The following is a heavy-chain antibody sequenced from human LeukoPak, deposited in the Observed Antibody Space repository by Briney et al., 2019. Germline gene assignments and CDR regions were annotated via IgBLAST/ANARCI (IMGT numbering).Heavy chain of an antibody. Sequence: PGGSLRLSCAASGFTFSSYAMSWVRQAPGKGLEWVSTISGSGVSAYYAESVKGRFTISRDNSKNTLYLQMNSLRAEDTALYYCAKDRAVAATPYNWFDPWGQGIPVTVSS. CDR1: GFTFSSYA. CDR3: AKDRAVAATPYNWFDP. J-gene: IGHJ5*02. CDR2: ISGSGVSA. V-gene: IGHV3-23*01. D-gene: IGHD2-15*01.